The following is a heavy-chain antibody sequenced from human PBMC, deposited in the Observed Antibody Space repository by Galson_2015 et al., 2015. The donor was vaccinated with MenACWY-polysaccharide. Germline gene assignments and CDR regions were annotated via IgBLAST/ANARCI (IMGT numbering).Heavy chain of an antibody. CDR2: ISGSRNSA. Sequence: SLRLSCAASGFTLRTFPMNWVRQTPGKGLEWVAGISGSRNSAFYADSVRGRFTISRDNSRNTLYLQMNSLRADDTALYYCAKSGGDGVTVFATVPTAPESWGQGTLVTVSS. V-gene: IGHV3-23*01. D-gene: IGHD2-21*01. J-gene: IGHJ4*02. CDR3: AKSGGDGVTVFATVPTAPES. CDR1: GFTLRTFP.